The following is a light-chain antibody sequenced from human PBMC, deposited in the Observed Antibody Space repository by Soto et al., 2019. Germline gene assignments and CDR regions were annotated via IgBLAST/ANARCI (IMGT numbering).Light chain of an antibody. CDR1: RPVGSN. CDR3: QQYNSWPRT. J-gene: IGKJ1*01. V-gene: IGKV3-15*01. CDR2: TTS. Sequence: EIVRTQPPPTLSVSPGERFTISSRASRPVGSNLAWYQQKPGQAPRLLIYTTSSRATGVPAKFSGSGSGTEFTLTIDSLQSEDFVLYYCQQYNSWPRTFGQGTRVEIK.